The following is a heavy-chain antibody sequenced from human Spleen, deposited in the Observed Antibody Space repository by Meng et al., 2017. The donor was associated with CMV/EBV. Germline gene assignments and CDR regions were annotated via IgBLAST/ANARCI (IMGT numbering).Heavy chain of an antibody. V-gene: IGHV4-59*01. CDR2: IYYSGST. CDR1: GGSISSYY. Sequence: GSLRLSCTVSGGSISSYYWSWIRQPPGKGLEWIGYIYYSGSTNYNPSLKSRVTISVDTSKNQFSLKLSSVTAADTAVYYCARSIWSSFFDYWGQGTLVTVSS. J-gene: IGHJ4*02. D-gene: IGHD3-3*01. CDR3: ARSIWSSFFDY.